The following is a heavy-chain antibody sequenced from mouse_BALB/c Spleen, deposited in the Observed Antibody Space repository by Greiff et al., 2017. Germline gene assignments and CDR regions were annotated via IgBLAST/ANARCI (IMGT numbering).Heavy chain of an antibody. Sequence: QVQLQQSGAELARPGASVKLSCKASGYTFTSYWMQWVKQRPGQGLEWIGAIYPGDGDTRYTQKFKGKATFTADKSSSTAYMQLSSLASEDSAVYYCARESGHFGYWGRDTTLTVSS. V-gene: IGHV1-87*01. CDR1: GYTFTSYW. J-gene: IGHJ2*01. CDR3: ARESGHFGY. D-gene: IGHD1-3*01. CDR2: IYPGDGDT.